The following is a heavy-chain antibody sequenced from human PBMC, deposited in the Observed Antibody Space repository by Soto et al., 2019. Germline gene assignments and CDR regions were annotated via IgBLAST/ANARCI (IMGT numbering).Heavy chain of an antibody. Sequence: VGSLRLSCAASGFTFSSYSMNWVRQAPGKGLEWVSSISSSSSYIYSADSVKGRFTISRDNAKNSLYLQMNSLRAEDTAVYYCAREDYSNFDYWGQGTLVTVSS. CDR2: ISSSSSYI. CDR1: GFTFSSYS. CDR3: AREDYSNFDY. D-gene: IGHD4-4*01. J-gene: IGHJ4*02. V-gene: IGHV3-21*01.